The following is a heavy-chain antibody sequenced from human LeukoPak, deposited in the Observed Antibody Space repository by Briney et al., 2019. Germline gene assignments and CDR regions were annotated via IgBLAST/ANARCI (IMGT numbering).Heavy chain of an antibody. V-gene: IGHV4-59*08. CDR2: IYYSGST. D-gene: IGHD4-4*01. Sequence: PSETLSLTCTVSGGSISSYYWSWIRQPPGKGLEWIGYIYYSGSTNYNPSLKSRVTISVDTSKNQFSLKLSSVTAADTAVYYCARHGLTTVTTLDYYYGMDVWGQGTTVTVSS. CDR3: ARHGLTTVTTLDYYYGMDV. CDR1: GGSISSYY. J-gene: IGHJ6*02.